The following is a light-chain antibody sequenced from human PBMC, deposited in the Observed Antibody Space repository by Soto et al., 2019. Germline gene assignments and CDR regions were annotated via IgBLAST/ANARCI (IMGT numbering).Light chain of an antibody. V-gene: IGLV2-11*01. CDR2: DVS. J-gene: IGLJ1*01. CDR1: SSDVGGYNY. Sequence: QSALTQPRSVSGSPGQSVTISCTGTSSDVGGYNYVSWYQQHPGKAPKVMIYDVSERPSGVPDRFSGSKSGNTASLTISGLQAEDGAGYYCCSYAGSPRYVLGTGTKLTVL. CDR3: CSYAGSPRYV.